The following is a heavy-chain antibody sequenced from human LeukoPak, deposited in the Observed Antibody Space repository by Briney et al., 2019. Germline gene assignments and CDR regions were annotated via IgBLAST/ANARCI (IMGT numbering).Heavy chain of an antibody. CDR3: AKDNYYDSSGYYYLDAFDI. CDR1: GFTFSSYG. J-gene: IGHJ3*02. Sequence: GGTLRLSRAASGFTFSSYGMSWVRQAPGKGLEWVSAISGSGGSTYYADSVKGRFTISRDNSKNTLYLQMNSLRAEDTAVYYCAKDNYYDSSGYYYLDAFDIWGQGTMVTVSS. CDR2: ISGSGGST. D-gene: IGHD3-22*01. V-gene: IGHV3-23*01.